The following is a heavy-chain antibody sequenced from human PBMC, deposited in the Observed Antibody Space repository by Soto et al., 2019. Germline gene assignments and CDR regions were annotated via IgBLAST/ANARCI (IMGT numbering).Heavy chain of an antibody. V-gene: IGHV4-31*03. CDR3: ARDLPIAVAGSYGMDV. D-gene: IGHD6-19*01. CDR1: GGSISSGGYY. Sequence: PSETLSLTCTVSGGSISSGGYYWSWIRQHPGKGLEWIGYIYYSGSTYYNPSLKSRVTISVDTSKNQFSLKLSSVTAADTAVYYCARDLPIAVAGSYGMDVWGQGTTVTVSS. CDR2: IYYSGST. J-gene: IGHJ6*02.